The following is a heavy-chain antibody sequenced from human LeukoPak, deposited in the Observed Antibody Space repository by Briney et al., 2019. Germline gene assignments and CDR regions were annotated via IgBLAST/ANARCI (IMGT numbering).Heavy chain of an antibody. CDR1: GYTFTGYY. D-gene: IGHD5-12*01. CDR3: ARDKYTGYETFDY. J-gene: IGHJ4*02. Sequence: ASVKVSCKASGYTFTGYYIHGVRQAPGQGLEWMGWINPNNGGTNYAQKFQGGVTMTRDTSISTAYMELNRLTPDDTAVYYCARDKYTGYETFDYWGQGTPVTVSS. CDR2: INPNNGGT. V-gene: IGHV1-2*02.